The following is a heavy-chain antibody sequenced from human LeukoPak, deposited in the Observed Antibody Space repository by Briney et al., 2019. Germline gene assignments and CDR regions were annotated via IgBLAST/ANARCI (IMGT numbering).Heavy chain of an antibody. J-gene: IGHJ4*02. Sequence: RPSETLSLTCGVYGGSFSGYYWSWIRQPPGRGLEWIGEINQSGRTNYNPSLKSRVTISVDTSKNQFSLKLTSVTAADTGVYYRATKHSVAVAANPPYFDYWGQGTLVTVSS. D-gene: IGHD6-19*01. CDR1: GGSFSGYY. V-gene: IGHV4-34*01. CDR2: INQSGRT. CDR3: ATKHSVAVAANPPYFDY.